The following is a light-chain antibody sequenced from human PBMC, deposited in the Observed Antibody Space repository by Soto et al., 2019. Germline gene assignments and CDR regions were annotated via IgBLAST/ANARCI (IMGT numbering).Light chain of an antibody. CDR2: DAS. CDR1: QSISRY. CDR3: QQRSNWPST. Sequence: EIVLTQSPATLSLSPGDRATLSCRASQSISRYLAWYQQKPGQAPRLLIYDASKRAAGIPARYSASGSGTDFTLTITSLEPEDLAVYYCQQRSNWPSTFGGGTKVEIK. J-gene: IGKJ4*01. V-gene: IGKV3-11*01.